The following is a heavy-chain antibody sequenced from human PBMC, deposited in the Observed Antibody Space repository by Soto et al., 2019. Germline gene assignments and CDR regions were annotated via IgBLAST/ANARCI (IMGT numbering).Heavy chain of an antibody. CDR1: GFTFSSYW. D-gene: IGHD2-21*02. CDR3: ARGGVVTAIYYYSAMDV. CDR2: INSDGSST. V-gene: IGHV3-74*01. J-gene: IGHJ6*02. Sequence: GGSLRLSCAASGFTFSSYWMHWVRQAPGKGLVWVSRINSDGSSTSYADSVKGRFTISRDNAKNTLYLQMNSLRAEDTAVYYRARGGVVTAIYYYSAMDVWGQGTTVTVSS.